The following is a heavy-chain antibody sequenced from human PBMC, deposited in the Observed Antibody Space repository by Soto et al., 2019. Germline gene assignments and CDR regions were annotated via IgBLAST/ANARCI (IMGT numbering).Heavy chain of an antibody. CDR1: GLTFTTYW. V-gene: IGHV3-7*01. J-gene: IGHJ4*02. D-gene: IGHD1-26*01. Sequence: GGSLRLSCVASGLTFTTYWMTWVRQAPGKGLEWVSNIKQDGSEKYYVDSVKVRLTISRGDAENSLYLQMNNLRPEDTAVYYCTRIRAKFDXWGQGTPVTVSX. CDR2: IKQDGSEK. CDR3: TRIRAKFDX.